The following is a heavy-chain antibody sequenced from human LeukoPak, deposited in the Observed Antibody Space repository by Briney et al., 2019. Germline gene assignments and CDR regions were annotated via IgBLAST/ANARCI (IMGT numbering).Heavy chain of an antibody. CDR3: ARELVVGATISTDAFDM. D-gene: IGHD1-26*01. Sequence: GGSLRLSCAASGFTFSSYWMSWVRQAPGKGLEWVANIKQDGSEKYYVDSVKGRFTISRDNAKNSLYLQMNSLRAEDTDVYYCARELVVGATISTDAFDMWGQRTMVTVSS. CDR1: GFTFSSYW. J-gene: IGHJ3*02. V-gene: IGHV3-7*01. CDR2: IKQDGSEK.